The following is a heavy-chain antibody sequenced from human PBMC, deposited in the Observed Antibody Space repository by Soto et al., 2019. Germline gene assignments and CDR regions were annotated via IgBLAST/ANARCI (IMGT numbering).Heavy chain of an antibody. Sequence: GESLKISCKGSGYSFTSYWIGWVHQMPGKGLEWMGIIYPGDSDTRYSPSFQGQVTISADKSISTAYLQWSSLKASDTAMYYCAGPDYSNYSGYYYYGMDVWGQGTTVTISS. V-gene: IGHV5-51*07. CDR1: GYSFTSYW. CDR3: AGPDYSNYSGYYYYGMDV. CDR2: IYPGDSDT. D-gene: IGHD4-4*01. J-gene: IGHJ6*02.